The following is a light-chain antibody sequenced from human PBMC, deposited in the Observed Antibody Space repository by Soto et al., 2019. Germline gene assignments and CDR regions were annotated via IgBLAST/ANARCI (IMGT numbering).Light chain of an antibody. Sequence: EIVLTQSPGTLSLSPGERATFSCRTSQTVNTEFLAWYQQKPGLAPRLLIHGTSNRATGIPDRFSGSGCGTDFTLTISALEPEDFAVYYCQRYGSSPLYAFGQGTKLEI. J-gene: IGKJ2*01. CDR3: QRYGSSPLYA. CDR2: GTS. V-gene: IGKV3-20*01. CDR1: QTVNTEF.